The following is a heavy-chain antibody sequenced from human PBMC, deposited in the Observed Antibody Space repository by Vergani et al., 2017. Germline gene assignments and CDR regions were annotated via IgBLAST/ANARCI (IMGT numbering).Heavy chain of an antibody. J-gene: IGHJ3*02. CDR3: ARVQRWLQYRVRAFDI. CDR2: IYTSGST. D-gene: IGHD5-24*01. Sequence: QVQLQESGPGLVKPSETLSLTCTVSGGSISSYYWSWIRQPAGKGLEWIGRIYTSGSTNYNPSLKSRVTISVDTSKNPFSLKLSSVTAADTAVYYCARVQRWLQYRVRAFDIWGQGTMVTVSS. CDR1: GGSISSYY. V-gene: IGHV4-4*07.